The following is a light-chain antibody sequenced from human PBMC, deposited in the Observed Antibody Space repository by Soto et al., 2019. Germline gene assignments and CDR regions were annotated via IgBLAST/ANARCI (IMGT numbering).Light chain of an antibody. CDR3: AAWDDSLSGLYV. V-gene: IGLV1-47*01. Sequence: QSVLTQPPSASGTPGQRVTISCSGSSSNIGSNYVYWYQQLPGTAPKLLIYRNNQRPSGVPDRFSGSKSGTSDSLAISGLRSEDEADYYCAAWDDSLSGLYVIGTGTKLTVL. J-gene: IGLJ1*01. CDR1: SSNIGSNY. CDR2: RNN.